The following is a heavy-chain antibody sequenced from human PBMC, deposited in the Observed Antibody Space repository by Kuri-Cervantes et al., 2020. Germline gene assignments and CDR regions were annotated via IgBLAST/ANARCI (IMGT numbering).Heavy chain of an antibody. CDR1: GGSFSGYY. CDR2: INHSGST. Sequence: ESLKISCAVYGGSFSGYYWSWIRQPPGKGLEWIGEINHSGSTNYNPSLKSRVTISVDTSKNQFSLKLSSVTAADTAVYYCARLATYYYDSSGFDPWGQGTLVTVSS. D-gene: IGHD3-22*01. V-gene: IGHV4-34*01. J-gene: IGHJ5*02. CDR3: ARLATYYYDSSGFDP.